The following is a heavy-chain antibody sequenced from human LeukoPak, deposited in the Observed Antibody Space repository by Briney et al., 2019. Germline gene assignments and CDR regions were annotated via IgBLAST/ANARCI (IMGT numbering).Heavy chain of an antibody. D-gene: IGHD3-22*01. V-gene: IGHV1-2*02. CDR1: GYTFTGYY. J-gene: IGHJ3*02. CDR3: ARDRHRRSSGYYYDLYSIDAFDI. CDR2: INPNSGGT. Sequence: ASVKVSCKASGYTFTGYYMHWVRQAPGQGLEWMGWINPNSGGTNYAQKFQGRVTMTRDTSISTAYMELSRLRSDDTAVYYCARDRHRRSSGYYYDLYSIDAFDIWGQGTMVTVSS.